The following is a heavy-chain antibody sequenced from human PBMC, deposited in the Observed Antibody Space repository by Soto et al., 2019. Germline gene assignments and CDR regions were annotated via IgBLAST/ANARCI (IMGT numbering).Heavy chain of an antibody. CDR1: GYTFSSYG. V-gene: IGHV3-33*01. Sequence: QVQLVESGGGVVQPGRSLSLSCAASGYTFSSYGMHWVLQSPGKGLEWVAVIWYDGSNKYYADSVKGRFSISRDDSKNTLFLQMNSLRVEDTSYYYCARDPYSGSFAYDFWGQGTLVTVSS. CDR3: ARDPYSGSFAYDF. CDR2: IWYDGSNK. D-gene: IGHD1-26*01. J-gene: IGHJ4*02.